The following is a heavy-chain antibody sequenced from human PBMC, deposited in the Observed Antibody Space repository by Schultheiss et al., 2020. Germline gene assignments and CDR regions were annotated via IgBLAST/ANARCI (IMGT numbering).Heavy chain of an antibody. CDR3: ARDLGTMIIGIDAFDI. Sequence: GGSLRLSCAASGFTFSSYAMSWVRQAPGKGLEWVSAISGSGGSTYYADSVKGRFTISRDNSKNTLYLQMNSLRAEDTAVYYCARDLGTMIIGIDAFDIWGQGTMVTVSS. J-gene: IGHJ3*02. V-gene: IGHV3-23*01. D-gene: IGHD3-22*01. CDR2: ISGSGGST. CDR1: GFTFSSYA.